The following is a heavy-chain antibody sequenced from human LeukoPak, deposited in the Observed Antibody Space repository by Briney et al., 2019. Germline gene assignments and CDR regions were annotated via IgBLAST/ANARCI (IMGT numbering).Heavy chain of an antibody. CDR1: GFTFSSYG. Sequence: PGGSLRLSCAASGFTFSSYGMHWVRQAPGKGLEWVAVIWYDGSNKYYADSVKGRFTISRDNAKNSLYLQMNSLRAEDTAVYYCARYPPGLQRNFDYWGQGTLVTVSS. V-gene: IGHV3-33*01. CDR3: ARYPPGLQRNFDY. D-gene: IGHD1-1*01. J-gene: IGHJ4*02. CDR2: IWYDGSNK.